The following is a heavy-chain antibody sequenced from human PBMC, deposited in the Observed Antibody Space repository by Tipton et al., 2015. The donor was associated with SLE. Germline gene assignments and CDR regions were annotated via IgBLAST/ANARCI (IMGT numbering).Heavy chain of an antibody. V-gene: IGHV4-39*07. D-gene: IGHD3-16*01. CDR3: ARVLWAFDI. J-gene: IGHJ3*02. CDR1: GGSIRSSNYY. Sequence: TLSLTCTVSGGSIRSSNYYWGWIRQPPGKGLEWIGSVHYSGSTYYNPSLKSRVTISVDTSKNQFSLKLSSVTAADTAVYYCARVLWAFDIWGQGTMVTVSS. CDR2: VHYSGST.